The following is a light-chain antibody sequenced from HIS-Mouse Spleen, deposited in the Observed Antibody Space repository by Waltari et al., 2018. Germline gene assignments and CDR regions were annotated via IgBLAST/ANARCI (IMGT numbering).Light chain of an antibody. Sequence: DIPLTQSPSFLSASVGDSVTITCRSSQGISSYLAWYQQKPGKAPKLLIYAASTLQSGVPSRFSGSGSGTEFTLTISSLQPEDFATYYCQQLNSYPPTFGQGTKVEIK. CDR2: AAS. V-gene: IGKV1-9*01. CDR1: QGISSY. J-gene: IGKJ1*01. CDR3: QQLNSYPPT.